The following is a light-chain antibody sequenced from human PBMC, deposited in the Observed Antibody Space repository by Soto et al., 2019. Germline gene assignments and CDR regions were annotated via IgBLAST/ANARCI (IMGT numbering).Light chain of an antibody. CDR3: ASYLTTSPLEV. Sequence: QSVLTQPASVSGSPGESITVSCSGSXXXIGSHNYVSXXXXXXXXXPRLLIYEVHYRPSGVSSRFSGSKSGNTASLTISGLQAADEADYYCASYLTTSPLEVFGTGTKSPS. V-gene: IGLV2-14*01. CDR1: XXXIGSHNY. J-gene: IGLJ1*01. CDR2: EVH.